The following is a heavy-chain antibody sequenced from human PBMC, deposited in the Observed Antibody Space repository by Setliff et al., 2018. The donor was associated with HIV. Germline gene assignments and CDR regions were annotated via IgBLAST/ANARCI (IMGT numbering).Heavy chain of an antibody. CDR1: GFTFSISG. V-gene: IGHV3-30*12. CDR3: ARVLYISGWYGPVVKALDM. CDR2: IEYDESNK. J-gene: IGHJ3*02. D-gene: IGHD6-19*01. Sequence: GGSLRLSCVASGFTFSISGMHWVRQAPGKGLEWVTYIEYDESNKRYADNVKGRFTISRDNSKDTLYLQMNSLRAEDTAMYYCARVLYISGWYGPVVKALDMWGQGTMVTVSS.